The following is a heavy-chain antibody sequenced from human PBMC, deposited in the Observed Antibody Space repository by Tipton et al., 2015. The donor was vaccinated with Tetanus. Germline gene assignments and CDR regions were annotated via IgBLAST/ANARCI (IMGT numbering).Heavy chain of an antibody. D-gene: IGHD6-19*01. J-gene: IGHJ4*02. V-gene: IGHV3-30*18. Sequence: SLRLSCAASGFTFSSYGMHWVRQAPGKGLEWVAVISYDGSNKYYADSVKGRFTISRDNSKNTLYLQMNSLRAEDTAVYYCAKDGVAVASTVLDYWGQGTLVTVSS. CDR1: GFTFSSYG. CDR2: ISYDGSNK. CDR3: AKDGVAVASTVLDY.